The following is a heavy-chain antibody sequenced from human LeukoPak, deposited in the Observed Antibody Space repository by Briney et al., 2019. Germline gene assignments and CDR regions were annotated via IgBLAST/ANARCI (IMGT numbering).Heavy chain of an antibody. D-gene: IGHD6-13*01. J-gene: IGHJ5*02. Sequence: GASVKVSCKASGYTFTSYDINWVRQATVQGLEWMRWMNPNSGNTGYAQKFQGRVTMTRNTSISTAYMELSSLRSEDTAVYYCARDRRGKTAGILNWFDPWGQGTLVTVSS. CDR3: ARDRRGKTAGILNWFDP. CDR2: MNPNSGNT. V-gene: IGHV1-8*01. CDR1: GYTFTSYD.